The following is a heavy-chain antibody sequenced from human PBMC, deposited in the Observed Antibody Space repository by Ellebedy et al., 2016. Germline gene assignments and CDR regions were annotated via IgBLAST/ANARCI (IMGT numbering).Heavy chain of an antibody. CDR1: GFIFRDYA. D-gene: IGHD2-21*01. J-gene: IGHJ5*01. Sequence: GGSLRLSXSASGFIFRDYAMTWVRQTPGKGLEWVSGISGRGDSTYHADSVKGRFTISRDNSNNTLFLQMNSLRAEDTAVYYCAKGPNHLVVVSGIFDSWGQGTLVTVSS. CDR3: AKGPNHLVVVSGIFDS. CDR2: ISGRGDST. V-gene: IGHV3-23*01.